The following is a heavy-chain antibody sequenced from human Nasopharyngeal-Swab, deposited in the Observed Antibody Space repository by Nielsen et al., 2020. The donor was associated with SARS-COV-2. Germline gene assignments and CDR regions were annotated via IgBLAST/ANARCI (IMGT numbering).Heavy chain of an antibody. Sequence: SETLSLTCAVYGGSFSGYYWSWIRQPPGKGLEWIGEINHSGSTNYNPSLKSRVTISVDTSKNQFSLKLSSVTAADTAVYYCARGVVAVAAGTLISYYYYYYMDVWGKGTTVTVSS. CDR2: INHSGST. CDR3: ARGVVAVAAGTLISYYYYYYMDV. D-gene: IGHD6-19*01. J-gene: IGHJ6*03. V-gene: IGHV4-34*01. CDR1: GGSFSGYY.